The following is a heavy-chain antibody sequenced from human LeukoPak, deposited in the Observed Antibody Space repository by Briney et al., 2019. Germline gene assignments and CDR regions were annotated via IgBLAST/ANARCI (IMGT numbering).Heavy chain of an antibody. V-gene: IGHV1-69*13. D-gene: IGHD2-2*01. CDR3: ASGCSSTSCSDYMDV. CDR2: IIPIFGTA. Sequence: SVKVSCKASGGTFSSYATSWVRQAPGQGLEWMGGIIPIFGTANYAQKFQGRVTITADESTSTAYMELSSLRSEDTAVYYCASGCSSTSCSDYMDVWGKGTTVTVSS. CDR1: GGTFSSYA. J-gene: IGHJ6*03.